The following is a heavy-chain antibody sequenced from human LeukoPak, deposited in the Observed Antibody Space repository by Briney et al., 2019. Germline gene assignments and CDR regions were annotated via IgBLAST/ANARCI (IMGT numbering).Heavy chain of an antibody. CDR2: ISGSGGST. CDR3: ARGWLAETTVVTPYNY. D-gene: IGHD4-23*01. J-gene: IGHJ4*02. V-gene: IGHV3-23*01. Sequence: GGSLRLSCAASGFTFSSYAMSWVRQAPGKGLEWVSAISGSGGSTYYADSVKGRFTISRDNSKNTLYLQMNSLRSEDTGVYYCARGWLAETTVVTPYNYWGQGTLVTVSS. CDR1: GFTFSSYA.